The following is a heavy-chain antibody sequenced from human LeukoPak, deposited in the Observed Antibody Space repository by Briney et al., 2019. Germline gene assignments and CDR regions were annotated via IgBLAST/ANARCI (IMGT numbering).Heavy chain of an antibody. V-gene: IGHV3-74*01. CDR2: IRSDWCST. CDR3: GGSGTDTRFDY. CDR1: RVTFSNFW. Sequence: GGSLRLSCVESRVTFSNFWMHWVCQAPRKGLVLVSRIRSDWCSTNYADSLKGRFTISRDNSKNILYLQMNGLRADDTAVYYCGGSGTDTRFDYWGQRALVTVSS. D-gene: IGHD3-10*01. J-gene: IGHJ4*02.